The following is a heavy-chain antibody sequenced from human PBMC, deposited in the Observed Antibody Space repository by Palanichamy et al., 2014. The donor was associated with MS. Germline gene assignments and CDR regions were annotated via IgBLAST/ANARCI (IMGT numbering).Heavy chain of an antibody. V-gene: IGHV1-8*01. CDR3: ARAESAPTTNYHYYMDV. Sequence: VQLVQSGAEVKKPGASVKVSCKASGYTFTTYDINWVRQATGQGLEWMGWMNPNSGNTGYAQKFQGRVTMTRNTSISTAYMELSSLIFEDTAVYYCARAESAPTTNYHYYMDVWGKGTTVSVSS. CDR1: GYTFTTYD. CDR2: MNPNSGNT. J-gene: IGHJ6*03. D-gene: IGHD1-7*01.